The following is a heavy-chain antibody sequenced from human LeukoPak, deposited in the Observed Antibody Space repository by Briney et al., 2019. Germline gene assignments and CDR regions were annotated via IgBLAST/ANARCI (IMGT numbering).Heavy chain of an antibody. CDR2: ISYDGSNK. CDR1: GFTFSSYG. Sequence: GGSLRLSCAASGFTFSSYGMRWVRQAPAKGLEWVAGISYDGSNKYYADSVKGRFTISRDNSKNTLYLQMNSLRAEDTAVYYCAKGQPLLEWLSPPDETWGQGTMVTVSS. CDR3: AKGQPLLEWLSPPDET. J-gene: IGHJ3*01. D-gene: IGHD3-3*01. V-gene: IGHV3-30*18.